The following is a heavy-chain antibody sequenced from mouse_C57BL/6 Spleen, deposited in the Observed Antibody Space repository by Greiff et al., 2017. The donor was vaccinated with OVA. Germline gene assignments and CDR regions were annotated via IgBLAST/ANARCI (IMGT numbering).Heavy chain of an antibody. CDR3: AHYGSSGDYAMDY. Sequence: EVQLQESGPELVKPGASVKISCKASGYSFTGYYMNWVKQSPEKSLEWIGEINPSTGGTTYNQKFKAKATLTVDKSSSTAYMQLKSLTSEDSAVYYCAHYGSSGDYAMDYWGQGTSVTVSS. D-gene: IGHD1-1*01. CDR1: GYSFTGYY. V-gene: IGHV1-42*01. CDR2: INPSTGGT. J-gene: IGHJ4*01.